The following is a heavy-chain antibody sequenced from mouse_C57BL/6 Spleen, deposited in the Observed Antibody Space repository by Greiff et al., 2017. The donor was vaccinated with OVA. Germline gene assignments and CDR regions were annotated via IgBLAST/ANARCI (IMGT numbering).Heavy chain of an antibody. V-gene: IGHV1-59*01. CDR1: GYTFTSYW. CDR2: IDPSDSYT. CDR3: ASEY. Sequence: VQLQQPGAELVRPGTSVKLSCKASGYTFTSYWMHWVKQRPGQGLEWIGVIDPSDSYTNYNQKFKGKATLTVDTSSSTAYMQLSSLTSEDSAVYYCASEYWGQGTTLTVSS. J-gene: IGHJ2*01.